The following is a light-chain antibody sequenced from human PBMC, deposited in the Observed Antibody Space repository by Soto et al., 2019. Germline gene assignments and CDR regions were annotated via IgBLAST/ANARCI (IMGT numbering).Light chain of an antibody. V-gene: IGLV4-60*02. CDR3: ETWDSTTDV. CDR2: LEGSGSY. Sequence: QAVLTQSSSASASLGSSVSLTCTLSSGHSSYIIAWHQQQPGKAPRYLMKLEGSGSYNKGSGVPDRFSGSSSGADRYLTISNLQFEDEADYYCETWDSTTDVFGTGTKLTVL. J-gene: IGLJ1*01. CDR1: SGHSSYI.